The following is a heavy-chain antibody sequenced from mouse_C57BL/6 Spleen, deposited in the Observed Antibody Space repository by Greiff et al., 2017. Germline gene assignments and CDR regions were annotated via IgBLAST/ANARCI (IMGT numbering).Heavy chain of an antibody. CDR2: IDPENGDT. CDR3: TTGYGNYGY. D-gene: IGHD2-10*02. J-gene: IGHJ2*01. Sequence: EVQGVESGAELVRPGASVKLSCTASGFNIKDDYMHWVKQRPEQGLEWIGWIDPENGDTEYASKFQGKATITADTSSNTAYLQLSSLTSEDTAVYYCTTGYGNYGYWGQGTTLTVSS. CDR1: GFNIKDDY. V-gene: IGHV14-4*01.